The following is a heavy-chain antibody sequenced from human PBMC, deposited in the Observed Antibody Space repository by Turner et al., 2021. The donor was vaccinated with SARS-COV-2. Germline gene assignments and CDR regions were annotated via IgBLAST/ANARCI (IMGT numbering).Heavy chain of an antibody. CDR2: TSYSGST. V-gene: IGHV4-59*08. CDR1: GASITSYY. D-gene: IGHD6-19*01. Sequence: QVQLQESGPGLVKPSETLSLTCIVSGASITSYYWSWIRQPPGRGLEWIGYTSYSGSTKYNSSLKSRVTMSTDTSRNQFSLKLNSVTAADTAVYYCARHGFSGWYGGGMDVWGQGTTVTVSS. CDR3: ARHGFSGWYGGGMDV. J-gene: IGHJ6*02.